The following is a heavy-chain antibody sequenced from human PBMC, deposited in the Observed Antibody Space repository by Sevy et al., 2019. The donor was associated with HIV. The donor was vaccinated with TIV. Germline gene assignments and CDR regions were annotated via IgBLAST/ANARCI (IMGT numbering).Heavy chain of an antibody. CDR3: ARRSGGSLGWD. Sequence: SETLSLTCTVSGGSISSSSYYWGWIRQPPGKGLEWIGSIYYSGSTYYNPSLKSRVTISVDTSKNQFSLKLSSVTAADTAVYYCARRSGGSLGWDWGQGTLVTFSS. D-gene: IGHD7-27*01. V-gene: IGHV4-39*01. J-gene: IGHJ4*02. CDR1: GGSISSSSYY. CDR2: IYYSGST.